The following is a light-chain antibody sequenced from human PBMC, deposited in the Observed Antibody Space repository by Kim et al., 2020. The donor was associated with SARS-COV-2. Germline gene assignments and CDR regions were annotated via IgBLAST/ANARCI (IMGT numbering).Light chain of an antibody. CDR3: QAWDTTDAV. CDR1: RLSGES. V-gene: IGLV3-1*01. J-gene: IGLJ1*01. CDR2: EDT. Sequence: SVAPEQTATITCSGVRLSGESVSWYQQRPGQSLVLVHYEDTEWASAIPVRFSGSGSGDTATLTISETQTVDESDYFCQAWDTTDAVFGTGTKVTVL.